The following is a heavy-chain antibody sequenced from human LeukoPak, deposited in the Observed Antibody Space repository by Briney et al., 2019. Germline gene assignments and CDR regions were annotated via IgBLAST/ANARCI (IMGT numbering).Heavy chain of an antibody. CDR2: IKSKTDGGTT. D-gene: IGHD5-24*01. CDR3: TTGARGRDGYKSHFDN. V-gene: IGHV3-15*01. J-gene: IGHJ4*02. CDR1: GFTFTNAW. Sequence: GGSLRLSCAASGFTFTNAWMSWVRQAPGKGLEWVGRIKSKTDGGTTDYAAPVKGRFTTSRDDSKNTLFLQMNSLNTEDTAVYSCTTGARGRDGYKSHFDNWGLGTLVTVSS.